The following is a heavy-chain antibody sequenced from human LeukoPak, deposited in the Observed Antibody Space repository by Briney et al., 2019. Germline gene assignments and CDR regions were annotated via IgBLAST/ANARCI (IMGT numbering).Heavy chain of an antibody. CDR1: GGSISSSSYY. CDR3: ASHWSDIVATPFFDY. Sequence: NSSETLSLTCTVSGGSISSSSYYWGWIRQPPGKGLEWIGSIYYSGSTYYNPSLKSRVTISVDTSKNQFSLKLSSVTAADTAVYYCASHWSDIVATPFFDYWGQGTLVTVSS. J-gene: IGHJ4*02. CDR2: IYYSGST. D-gene: IGHD5-12*01. V-gene: IGHV4-39*01.